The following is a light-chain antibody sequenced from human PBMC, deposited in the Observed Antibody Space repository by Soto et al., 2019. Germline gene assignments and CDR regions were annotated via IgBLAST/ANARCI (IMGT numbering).Light chain of an antibody. J-gene: IGLJ1*01. V-gene: IGLV1-44*01. CDR3: AAWDDSLNGYV. Sequence: QSVLTQPPSASGTPGQRVTISCSGSSSNIGTNTVHWYQQLPGTAPKLLIYSSNQRPSGVPDRFSGSKSGTSASLAISGLKSEDEADYYCAAWDDSLNGYVFGTATKLTVL. CDR1: SSNIGTNT. CDR2: SSN.